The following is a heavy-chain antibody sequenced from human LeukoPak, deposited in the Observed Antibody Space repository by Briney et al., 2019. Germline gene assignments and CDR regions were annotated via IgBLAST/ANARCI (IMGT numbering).Heavy chain of an antibody. CDR3: ARGGSGYDYFDY. CDR1: GFTFSSYG. Sequence: GGSLRLCCAASGFTFSSYGMHWVRQAPGKGLEWVAVIWYDGSNKYYADSVKGRFTISRDNSKNTLYLQMNSLRAEDTAVYYCARGGSGYDYFDYWGQGTLVTVSS. V-gene: IGHV3-33*01. D-gene: IGHD5-12*01. J-gene: IGHJ4*02. CDR2: IWYDGSNK.